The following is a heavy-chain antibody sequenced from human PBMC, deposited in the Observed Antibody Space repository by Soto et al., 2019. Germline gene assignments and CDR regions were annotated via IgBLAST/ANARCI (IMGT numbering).Heavy chain of an antibody. D-gene: IGHD1-26*01. J-gene: IGHJ6*04. CDR1: GGSISSSSYY. V-gene: IGHV4-39*01. Sequence: HLQLQESGPGLVKASETLSLTCTVSGGSISSSSYYWSWIRQPPGKGLEWIGSIYYSGSTDYNPSLKNRVPISVDTSKCQFSLKVSSVTAADTAVYHCASSESYQNHAVDVWGEGTTVTVSS. CDR2: IYYSGST. CDR3: ASSESYQNHAVDV.